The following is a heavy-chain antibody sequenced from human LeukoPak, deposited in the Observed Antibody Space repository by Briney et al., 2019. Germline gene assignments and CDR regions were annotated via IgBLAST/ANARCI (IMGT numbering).Heavy chain of an antibody. D-gene: IGHD1/OR15-1a*01. CDR2: FFSGGTT. CDR3: ARDGYGNNYMDV. Sequence: PGGSLRLSCAASGFTVSSNFMSWFRQAPGKGLDWVSVFFSGGTTYYADSVKGRFTISRDNSKNTLYLQMNSLRAEDTAVYYCARDGYGNNYMDVWGKGTTVTVSS. V-gene: IGHV3-53*01. CDR1: GFTVSSNF. J-gene: IGHJ6*03.